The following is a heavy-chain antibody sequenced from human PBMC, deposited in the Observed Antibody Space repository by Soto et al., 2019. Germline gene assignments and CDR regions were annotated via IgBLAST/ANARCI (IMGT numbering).Heavy chain of an antibody. CDR1: GFTFSSYG. CDR3: AKDYYYDSSGYT. V-gene: IGHV3-30*18. J-gene: IGHJ5*02. D-gene: IGHD3-22*01. Sequence: QVQLVESGGGVVQPGRSLRLSCAASGFTFSSYGMHWVRQAPGKGLEWVAVISYDGSNKYYADSVKGRFTISRDNSKNTLYLQMNSLRAEDTAVYYRAKDYYYDSSGYTWGQGTLVTVSS. CDR2: ISYDGSNK.